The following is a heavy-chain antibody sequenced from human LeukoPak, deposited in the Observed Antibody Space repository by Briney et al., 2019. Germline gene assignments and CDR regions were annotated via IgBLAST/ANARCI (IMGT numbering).Heavy chain of an antibody. CDR3: AGEGPLRLPYFDP. V-gene: IGHV1-2*02. CDR2: INPNSGGT. D-gene: IGHD4-17*01. Sequence: GASVKVSCKASGYTFTGYYMHWVRQAPGQGLERMGWINPNSGGTNYAQKFQGRVTMTRDTSISTAYMELSSLRSDDTAVYYCAGEGPLRLPYFDPWGQGTLVTVSS. J-gene: IGHJ5*02. CDR1: GYTFTGYY.